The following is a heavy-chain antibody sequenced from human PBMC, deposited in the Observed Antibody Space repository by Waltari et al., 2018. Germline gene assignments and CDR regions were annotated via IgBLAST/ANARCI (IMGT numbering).Heavy chain of an antibody. CDR2: IKPDGSQQ. CDR1: AFPCRCNW. J-gene: IGHJ4*02. V-gene: IGHV3-7*03. CDR3: ARDFNWGWDF. Sequence: EVQLVDSGGGLVHPGGSLRLSCAASAFPCRCNWMSWGRQAPGRGLEWLANIKPDGSQQYYVDSVRGRFSISRDNAKNSLYLQLNSLRAEDTAIYYCARDFNWGWDFWGQGTLVTVSS. D-gene: IGHD7-27*01.